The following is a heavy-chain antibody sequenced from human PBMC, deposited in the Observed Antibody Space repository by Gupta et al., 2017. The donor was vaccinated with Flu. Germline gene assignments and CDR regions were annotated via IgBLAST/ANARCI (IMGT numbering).Heavy chain of an antibody. CDR1: GFPFSNYW. CDR2: VDNDGSGT. J-gene: IGHJ4*02. Sequence: EVQLVQSGGGLAQPGGSLRLSCAASGFPFSNYWMHWVRQVPGKGPVWVSRVDNDGSGTSYADSVKGRFTNTRDNAKNTLYLQMNSLRADDTAVYDCATVFEYWGQGSLVTVSS. D-gene: IGHD2-21*02. V-gene: IGHV3-74*01. CDR3: ATVFEY.